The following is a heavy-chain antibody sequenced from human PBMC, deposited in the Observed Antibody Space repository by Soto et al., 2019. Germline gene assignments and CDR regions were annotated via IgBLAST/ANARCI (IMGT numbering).Heavy chain of an antibody. CDR1: GDSICRGKW. V-gene: IGHV4-4*02. J-gene: IGHJ4*02. Sequence: QVRLPESGPGLVKPSGTLSLTCAVSGDSICRGKWWSWVRQTPGKGLVWNEEVGHTGDTNDSPSHQRRFTMSRNTSMNQFALAHSSCTAANSGVYYLARDPGRAIPDDWGQRILVTVSS. CDR2: VGHTGDT. CDR3: ARDPGRAIPDD.